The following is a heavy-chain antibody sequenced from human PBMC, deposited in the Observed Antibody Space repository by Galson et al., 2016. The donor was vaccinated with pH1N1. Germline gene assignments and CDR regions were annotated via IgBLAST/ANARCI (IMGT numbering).Heavy chain of an antibody. CDR2: IHNSGTT. Sequence: TLSLTCAVSGGSFGSDGNYWSWIRQRPGRGLEWIGYIHNSGTTSYNPSPKSRLSISLDTSKNQFFLKLTSVTAADTAVYYCAREDLVVGEGWDSGVDPWGQGTTVTVSS. D-gene: IGHD2-21*01. CDR1: GGSFGSDGNY. CDR3: AREDLVVGEGWDSGVDP. V-gene: IGHV4-31*11. J-gene: IGHJ6*01.